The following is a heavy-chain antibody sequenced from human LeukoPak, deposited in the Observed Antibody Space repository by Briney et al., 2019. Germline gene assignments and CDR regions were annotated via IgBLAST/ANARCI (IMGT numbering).Heavy chain of an antibody. V-gene: IGHV5-51*01. J-gene: IGHJ6*03. CDR1: GYSFTSYW. D-gene: IGHD2-2*01. CDR2: IYPGDSDT. CDR3: ARGYCSSTSCGHYMDV. Sequence: GESLKISCKGSGYSFTSYWIGWVRQMPGKGLEWMGIIYPGDSDTRYSPSFQGQVTISADKSISTAYLQWSSLKASDTAMYYCARGYCSSTSCGHYMDVWGKGTTVTVSS.